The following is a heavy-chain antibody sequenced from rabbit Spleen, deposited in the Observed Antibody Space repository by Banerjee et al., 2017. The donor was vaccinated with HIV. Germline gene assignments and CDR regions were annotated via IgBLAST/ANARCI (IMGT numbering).Heavy chain of an antibody. Sequence: QEQLVESGGGLVQPGASLTLTCTASGFTLSSYYMCWVRQAPGKGLEWIGCIDSGSGSTWYASWVNGRFTISRSTSLNTMDLKMTSLTAADTATYFCVRDQAGDAGYGPYYFNLWGQGTLVTVS. D-gene: IGHD4-2*01. V-gene: IGHV1S43*01. CDR2: IDSGSGST. J-gene: IGHJ4*01. CDR1: GFTLSSYY. CDR3: VRDQAGDAGYGPYYFNL.